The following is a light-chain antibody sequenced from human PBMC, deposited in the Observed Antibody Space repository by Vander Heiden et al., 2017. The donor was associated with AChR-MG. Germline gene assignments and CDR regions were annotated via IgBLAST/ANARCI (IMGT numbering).Light chain of an antibody. CDR3: QQTDSAPFT. CDR1: QIIRTH. V-gene: IGKV1-39*01. Sequence: DMQMTQSPSSLSASVGDTVTITCRASQIIRTHLNWYQKKPGEVPRLLIYSTSTLQSGVPSRFSGSGSEPEFTLTISRLQPEDFATYYCQQTDSAPFTFGHRTRVDIK. J-gene: IGKJ3*01. CDR2: STS.